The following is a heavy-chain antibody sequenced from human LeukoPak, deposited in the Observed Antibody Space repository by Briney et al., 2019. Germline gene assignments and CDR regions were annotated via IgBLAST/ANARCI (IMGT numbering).Heavy chain of an antibody. CDR3: ARGDRRRTRHFDY. CDR2: IYYSGST. V-gene: IGHV4-30-4*07. CDR1: GDSISSAGYS. J-gene: IGHJ4*02. D-gene: IGHD2-2*01. Sequence: SETLSLTCAVSGDSISSAGYSWSWIRQSPGKGLEWIAYIYYSGSTYYNPSLKSRVTISVDTSKNQFSLKLSSVTAADTAVYYCARGDRRRTRHFDYWGQGTLVTVSS.